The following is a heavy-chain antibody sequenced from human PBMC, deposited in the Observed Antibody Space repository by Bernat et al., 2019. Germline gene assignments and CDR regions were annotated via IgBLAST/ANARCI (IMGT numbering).Heavy chain of an antibody. V-gene: IGHV4-34*01. D-gene: IGHD4-23*01. CDR2: INHSGST. Sequence: QVQLQQWGAGLLKPSETLSLTCAVYGGSFSGYYWSWIRQPPGKGLEWIGEINHSGSTNYNPSLKSRVTISVDTSKNQFSLKLSSVTAADTAVYYCARLLGGYYYYGMDVWGQGTTVTVSS. CDR3: ARLLGGYYYYGMDV. J-gene: IGHJ6*02. CDR1: GGSFSGYY.